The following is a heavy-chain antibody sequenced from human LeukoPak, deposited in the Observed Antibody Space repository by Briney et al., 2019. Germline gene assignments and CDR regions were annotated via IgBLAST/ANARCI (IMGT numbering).Heavy chain of an antibody. CDR1: GGSFSGYY. CDR3: AREWPWFDP. D-gene: IGHD5-12*01. J-gene: IGHJ5*02. V-gene: IGHV4-59*01. CDR2: IYYSGST. Sequence: PSETLSLTCAVYGGSFSGYYWSLIRQPPGKGLEWIGYIYYSGSTNYNPSLKSRVTISVDTSKNQFSLKLSSVTAADTAVYYCAREWPWFDPWGQGTLVTVSS.